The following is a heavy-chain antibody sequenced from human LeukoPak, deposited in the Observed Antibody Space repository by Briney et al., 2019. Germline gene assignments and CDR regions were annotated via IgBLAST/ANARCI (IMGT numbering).Heavy chain of an antibody. Sequence: GASVKVSCKASGYTFTSFNMNWVRQAPGQGLEWMGWINTNTGNPTYVQAFTGRFVFSLDTSVSTAYLQITSLKAEDTAVYYCARRESVAAVDYWGQGTLVTVSS. J-gene: IGHJ4*02. CDR2: INTNTGNP. CDR3: ARRESVAAVDY. V-gene: IGHV7-4-1*02. D-gene: IGHD6-19*01. CDR1: GYTFTSFN.